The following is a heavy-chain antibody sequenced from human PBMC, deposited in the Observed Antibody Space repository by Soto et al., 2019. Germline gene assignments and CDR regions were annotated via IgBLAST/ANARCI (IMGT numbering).Heavy chain of an antibody. J-gene: IGHJ4*02. D-gene: IGHD3-3*01. Sequence: SETLSLTCTVSGGSISSSSYYWGWIRQPPGKGLEWIGSIYYSGSTYYNPSLKSRVTISVDTSKNQFSLKLSSVTAADTAVYYCAKSLLRFLEWPYFDYWGQGTLVTVSS. CDR3: AKSLLRFLEWPYFDY. CDR1: GGSISSSSYY. V-gene: IGHV4-39*01. CDR2: IYYSGST.